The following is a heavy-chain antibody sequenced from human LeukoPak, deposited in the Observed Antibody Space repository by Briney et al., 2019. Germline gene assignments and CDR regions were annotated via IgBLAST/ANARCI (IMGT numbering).Heavy chain of an antibody. Sequence: ASVKVSCKASGYAFTSYYMHWVRQAPGQGLEWMGIINPSGGSTSYAQKFQGRVTMTRDTSTSTVYMELSSLRSEDTAVYYCAREVDQLYHYDSSGRGYFDYWGQGTLVTVSS. CDR3: AREVDQLYHYDSSGRGYFDY. CDR2: INPSGGST. D-gene: IGHD3-22*01. CDR1: GYAFTSYY. V-gene: IGHV1-46*01. J-gene: IGHJ4*02.